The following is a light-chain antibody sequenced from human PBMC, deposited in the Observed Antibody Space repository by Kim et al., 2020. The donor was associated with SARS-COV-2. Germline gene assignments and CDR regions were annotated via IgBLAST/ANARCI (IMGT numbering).Light chain of an antibody. Sequence: DIQMTQSPPTLSASVGGSVTITCRARQSINNYLAWYQQKPGKAPSLLIYDASTLRSGVPSRFSGSGSGTEFTLTISSLQPDDLATYYCQQYKSYVWTFGRGTKVDIK. CDR1: QSINNY. J-gene: IGKJ1*01. CDR3: QQYKSYVWT. CDR2: DAS. V-gene: IGKV1-5*01.